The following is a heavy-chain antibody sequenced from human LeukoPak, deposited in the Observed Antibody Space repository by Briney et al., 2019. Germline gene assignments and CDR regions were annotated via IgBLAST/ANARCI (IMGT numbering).Heavy chain of an antibody. CDR2: IYYTGST. J-gene: IGHJ4*02. CDR1: GGSISSSSYY. CDR3: ARVASSSWYYFDY. D-gene: IGHD6-13*01. V-gene: IGHV4-39*07. Sequence: SETLSLTCTVSGGSISSSSYYWGWIRQPPGKGLAWIGSIYYTGSTYYNPSHKSRVTMSVDTSKNQFSLKLSSVTAADTAVYYCARVASSSWYYFDYWGQGTLVTVSS.